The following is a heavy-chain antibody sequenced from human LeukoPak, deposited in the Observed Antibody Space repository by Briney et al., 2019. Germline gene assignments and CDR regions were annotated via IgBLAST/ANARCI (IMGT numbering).Heavy chain of an antibody. CDR1: GFTFDDYA. CDR2: ISWNSGSI. V-gene: IGHV3-9*01. Sequence: GGSLRLSCAASGFTFDDYAMHWVRQAPGQGLEWISGISWNSGSIGYADSVKGRFTVSRDNAKNSLYLQMNSLRPEDTALYYCAKENRAFNIWGQGTMVSVSS. CDR3: AKENRAFNI. J-gene: IGHJ3*02.